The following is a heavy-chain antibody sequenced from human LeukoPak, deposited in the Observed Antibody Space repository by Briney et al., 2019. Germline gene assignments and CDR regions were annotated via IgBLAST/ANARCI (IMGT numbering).Heavy chain of an antibody. CDR1: GFTVSSNY. CDR3: AKDGYSGYDSSYYYMDV. V-gene: IGHV3-53*05. J-gene: IGHJ6*03. CDR2: IYSGDIT. Sequence: PGGSLRLSCAASGFTVSSNYMNWVRQAPGKGLEWVSLIYSGDITYYADSVKGRFTISRDNSKNTLYLQMNSLRAEDTAVYYCAKDGYSGYDSSYYYMDVWGKGTTVTVSS. D-gene: IGHD5-12*01.